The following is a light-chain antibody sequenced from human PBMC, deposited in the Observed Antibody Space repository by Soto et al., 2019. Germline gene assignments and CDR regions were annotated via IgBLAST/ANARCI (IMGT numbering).Light chain of an antibody. Sequence: EIVLTQSPATLSLPPGEGATLSCRASQSVSAGNLAWYQQKPGQAPRLLFYGASSRAAAVPARFSGSGSGRDFTLTISRLEPEDFAVYYCQQRDNWPLTFGGGTKVEIK. CDR2: GAS. CDR3: QQRDNWPLT. CDR1: QSVSAGN. V-gene: IGKV3-11*02. J-gene: IGKJ4*01.